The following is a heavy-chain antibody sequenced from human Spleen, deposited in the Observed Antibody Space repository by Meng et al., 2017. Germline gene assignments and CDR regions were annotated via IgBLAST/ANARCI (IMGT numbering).Heavy chain of an antibody. V-gene: IGHV4-4*02. CDR2: IYQGGRT. J-gene: IGHJ4*02. Sequence: QVQLQESGPGLVKPSGTLSLTCAVSGDSISSTNWWSWVRQPPGKGLEWIGEIYQGGRTNYSPSLKSRVTISVDTSETQFSLRLNFVTAADTAVYYCATGLGGWGQGTLVTVSS. CDR1: GDSISSTNW. D-gene: IGHD2-15*01. CDR3: ATGLGG.